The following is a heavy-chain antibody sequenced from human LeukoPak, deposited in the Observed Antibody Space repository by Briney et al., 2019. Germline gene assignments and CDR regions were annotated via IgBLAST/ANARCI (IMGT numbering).Heavy chain of an antibody. D-gene: IGHD5-18*01. V-gene: IGHV1-69*05. CDR2: IIPIFGTA. J-gene: IGHJ4*02. CDR3: ARDRSSGYSYAGFDY. CDR1: GGTFSSYA. Sequence: GSSVKVSCKASGGTFSSYAISWVRQAPGQGLERMGGIIPIFGTAKYAQKFQGRVTITTDESTSTAYMELSSLRSEDTAVYYCARDRSSGYSYAGFDYWGQGTLVTVSS.